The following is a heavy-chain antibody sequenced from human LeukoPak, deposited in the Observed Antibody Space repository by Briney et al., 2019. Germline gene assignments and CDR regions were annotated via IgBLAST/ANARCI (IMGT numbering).Heavy chain of an antibody. J-gene: IGHJ6*03. D-gene: IGHD3-16*01. CDR2: ISGSSGTI. V-gene: IGHV3-48*01. CDR1: GFTFSSYS. Sequence: GGSLRLSCAASGFTFSSYSMNWVRQAPGKGLDWVSYISGSSGTIYYADSVKGRFTISRDNAKSSLYLQMNSLRAEDTAVYYCARRSEFGVLYYMDVWGKGTTVTVSS. CDR3: ARRSEFGVLYYMDV.